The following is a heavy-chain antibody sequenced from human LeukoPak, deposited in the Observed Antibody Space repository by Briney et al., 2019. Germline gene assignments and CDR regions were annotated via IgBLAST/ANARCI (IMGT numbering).Heavy chain of an antibody. CDR3: ARHPYYYYGMDV. V-gene: IGHV4-39*07. J-gene: IGHJ6*04. Sequence: PSEALSLTCTVSGGSISSGGYYWSWIRQPPGKGLEWIGEINHSGSTNYNPSLKSRVTISVDTSKNQFSLKLSSVTAADTAVYYCARHPYYYYGMDVWGKGTTVTVSS. CDR2: INHSGST. CDR1: GGSISSGGYY.